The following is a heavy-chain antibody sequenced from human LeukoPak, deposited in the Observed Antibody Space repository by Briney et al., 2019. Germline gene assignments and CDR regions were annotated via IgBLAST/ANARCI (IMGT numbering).Heavy chain of an antibody. CDR3: ASGYCTGASCQPGY. D-gene: IGHD2-15*01. V-gene: IGHV1-2*02. J-gene: IGHJ4*02. Sequence: ASVKVSCKASGYTFTGYYMHWVRQAPGQGLEWMGWINPNSGGPYYVKKFQGRVTMTRDTSISTAYMELSRLTFDDTAVYYCASGYCTGASCQPGYWGQGTLVTVSS. CDR2: INPNSGGP. CDR1: GYTFTGYY.